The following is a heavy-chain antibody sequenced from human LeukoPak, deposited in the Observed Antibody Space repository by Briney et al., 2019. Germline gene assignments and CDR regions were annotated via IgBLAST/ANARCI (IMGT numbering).Heavy chain of an antibody. CDR2: IYPGDSDT. CDR1: KYNFTNYW. CDR3: ARAGYSNRWDGVDY. Sequence: GKSLKISCKGSKYNFTNYWIGWVRQMPGKGLEFMGIIYPGDSDTRYSPSFQGQVTISVDKSISTAYLQWSSLKASDSAMYYCARAGYSNRWDGVDYWGQGTLVTVSS. D-gene: IGHD2/OR15-2a*01. V-gene: IGHV5-51*01. J-gene: IGHJ4*02.